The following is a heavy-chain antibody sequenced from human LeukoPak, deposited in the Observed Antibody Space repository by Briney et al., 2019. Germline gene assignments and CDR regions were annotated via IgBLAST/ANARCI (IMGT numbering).Heavy chain of an antibody. CDR2: ISAYNGNT. CDR3: ARDKAIFGVVPNAYDY. CDR1: GYTFTSYG. V-gene: IGHV1-18*01. Sequence: ASVKVSRKASGYTFTSYGISWVRQAPGQGLEWMGWISAYNGNTNYAQKLQGRVTMTTDTSTSTAYMELRSLRSDDTAVYYCARDKAIFGVVPNAYDYWGQGTLVTVSS. D-gene: IGHD3-3*01. J-gene: IGHJ4*02.